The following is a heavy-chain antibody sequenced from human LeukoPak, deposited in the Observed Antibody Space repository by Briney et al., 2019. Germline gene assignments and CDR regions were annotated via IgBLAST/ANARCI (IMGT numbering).Heavy chain of an antibody. CDR2: IYYSGSS. J-gene: IGHJ4*02. CDR3: ARHGHHGDHDY. Sequence: SETLSLTCTVSGGSISTTTYYWGWIRRPPGKGLEWIGSIYYSGSSYYNPSLKSRVTISVDTSKNQFSLKLNSVTAADTAVYHCARHGHHGDHDYWGQGTLVTVSS. V-gene: IGHV4-39*01. CDR1: GGSISTTTYY. D-gene: IGHD2-21*02.